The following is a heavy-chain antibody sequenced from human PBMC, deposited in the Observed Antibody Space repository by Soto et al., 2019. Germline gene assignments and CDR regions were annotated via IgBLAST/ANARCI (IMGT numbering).Heavy chain of an antibody. CDR1: GYTFTGYY. CDR3: ARDLRESHYYYYYGMDV. V-gene: IGHV1-2*04. Sequence: GASVNVSCKASGYTFTGYYMHWVRQAPGQGLEWMGWINPNSGGTNYAQKFQGWVTMTRDTSISTAYMELSRLRSDDTAVYYCARDLRESHYYYYYGMDVWGQGTTVTVSS. J-gene: IGHJ6*02. CDR2: INPNSGGT.